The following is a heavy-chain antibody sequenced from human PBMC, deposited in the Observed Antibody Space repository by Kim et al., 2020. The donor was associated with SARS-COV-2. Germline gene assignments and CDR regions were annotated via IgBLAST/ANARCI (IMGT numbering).Heavy chain of an antibody. J-gene: IGHJ5*02. V-gene: IGHV4-34*01. Sequence: NSSLRRQVTISVYTSKNQFSLKLGSVTAADTAVYYCARAFPPPSRRWFDPWGQGTLVTVSS. D-gene: IGHD3-16*01. CDR3: ARAFPPPSRRWFDP.